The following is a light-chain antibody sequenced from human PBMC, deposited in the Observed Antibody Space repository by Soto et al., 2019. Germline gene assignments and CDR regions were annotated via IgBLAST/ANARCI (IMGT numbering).Light chain of an antibody. J-gene: IGLJ2*01. CDR3: CSYAGTYTWI. Sequence: QSALTQPRSVSGSPGQSVTISCTGTSSNVGSYNYVSWYQQHPGQVPELIIYDVTKRPSGFPDRFSGSKSGNTASLTISGLQVDDEADYYCCSYAGTYTWIFGGGTKLTVL. CDR2: DVT. V-gene: IGLV2-11*01. CDR1: SSNVGSYNY.